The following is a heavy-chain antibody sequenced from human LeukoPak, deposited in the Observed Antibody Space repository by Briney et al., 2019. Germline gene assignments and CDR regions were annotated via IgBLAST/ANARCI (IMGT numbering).Heavy chain of an antibody. V-gene: IGHV4-59*01. J-gene: IGHJ4*02. CDR2: IYYSGST. CDR3: ARSRGSTTGTTSYYFDY. Sequence: SETLSLTCTVSGVSISSYYWSWIRQPPGKGLEWIGYIYYSGSTNYNPSLKSRVTISVDTSKNQFSLKLSSVTAADTAVYYCARSRGSTTGTTSYYFDYWGQGTLVTVSS. D-gene: IGHD1-7*01. CDR1: GVSISSYY.